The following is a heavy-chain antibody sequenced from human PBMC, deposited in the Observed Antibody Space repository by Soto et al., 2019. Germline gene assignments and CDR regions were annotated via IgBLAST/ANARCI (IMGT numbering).Heavy chain of an antibody. CDR3: ARTTAVPNTLRSRYFFDY. D-gene: IGHD4-17*01. V-gene: IGHV4-59*01. CDR2: IYYSGTT. Sequence: PSETLSLTCTASGGSISSYYWSWIRQPPGKGLEWIGYIYYSGTTNYNPSLKSRVTISVDLSKNQFSLRLSSVTTADTALYYCARTTAVPNTLRSRYFFDYWGQGTLVTVSS. J-gene: IGHJ4*02. CDR1: GGSISSYY.